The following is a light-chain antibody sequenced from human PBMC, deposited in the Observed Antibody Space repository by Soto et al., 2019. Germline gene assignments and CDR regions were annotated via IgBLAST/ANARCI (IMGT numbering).Light chain of an antibody. CDR1: QSVSSN. V-gene: IGKV3-15*01. Sequence: EVVMTQSPATLSVSPGERATLSCRASQSVSSNLVWYQQKPGQAPRLLIYDASTRATGIPARFSGSGSGTEFTLPCISLQSEDFALYFCQQGNHCPYTFGHGTKLEIK. J-gene: IGKJ2*01. CDR3: QQGNHCPYT. CDR2: DAS.